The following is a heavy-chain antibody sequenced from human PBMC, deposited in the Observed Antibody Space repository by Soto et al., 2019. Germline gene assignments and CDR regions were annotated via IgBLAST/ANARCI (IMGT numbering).Heavy chain of an antibody. CDR3: TTAPFSFITLPGKSFLIGMDV. Sequence: PGGSLRLSCAASGFTLTKASMSWVRQAPGKGLEWVGHIKSNADGGATDYAAPVKGRFTVSRDDSRNMLYLQLNSLKTEDTAVYYCTTAPFSFITLPGKSFLIGMDVWGQGTTVTVSS. J-gene: IGHJ6*02. CDR2: IKSNADGGAT. D-gene: IGHD3-10*01. CDR1: GFTLTKAS. V-gene: IGHV3-15*01.